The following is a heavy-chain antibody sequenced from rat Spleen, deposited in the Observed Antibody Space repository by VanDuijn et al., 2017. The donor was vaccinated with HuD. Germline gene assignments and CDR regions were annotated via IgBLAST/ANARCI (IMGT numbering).Heavy chain of an antibody. CDR1: GFTFTDYN. V-gene: IGHV5S23*01. CDR2: ISPSGGST. CDR3: TTWDYWHNRFDY. Sequence: EVQLVESGGDLVQPGRSLKLSCAASGFTFTDYNMAWVRQAPTKGLEWVSSISPSGGSTYYRDSVKGRFTISRDNAKSTLYLQMDSLQSEDTATYYCTTWDYWHNRFDYWGQGVMVTVSS. D-gene: IGHD1-6*01. J-gene: IGHJ2*01.